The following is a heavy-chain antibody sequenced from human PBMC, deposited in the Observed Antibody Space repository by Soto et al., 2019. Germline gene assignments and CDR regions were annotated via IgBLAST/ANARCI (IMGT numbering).Heavy chain of an antibody. CDR2: ISYDGDNK. Sequence: GGSLRLSCAASGFTFRNYAMHWVRQAPGKGLEWVATISYDGDNKYYTDSVKGPFTISRDNSKNTLYLQMNSLRPEDTAVYYCARPWGQLSTYYYGMDAWGQGTTVTVSS. CDR1: GFTFRNYA. V-gene: IGHV3-30-3*01. D-gene: IGHD3-16*01. CDR3: ARPWGQLSTYYYGMDA. J-gene: IGHJ6*02.